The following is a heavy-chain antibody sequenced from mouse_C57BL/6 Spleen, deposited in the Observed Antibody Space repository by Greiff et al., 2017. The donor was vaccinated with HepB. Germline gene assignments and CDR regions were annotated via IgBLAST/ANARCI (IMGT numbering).Heavy chain of an antibody. V-gene: IGHV1-52*01. J-gene: IGHJ3*01. Sequence: QVQLQQPGAELVRPGSSVKLSCKASGYTFTSYWMHWVKQRPIQGLEWIGNIDPSDSETHYNQKFKDKATLTVAKSSSTAYMQLSSLTSEDSAVYYCARSLYDYDGAWFAYWGQGTLVTVSA. D-gene: IGHD2-4*01. CDR3: ARSLYDYDGAWFAY. CDR1: GYTFTSYW. CDR2: IDPSDSET.